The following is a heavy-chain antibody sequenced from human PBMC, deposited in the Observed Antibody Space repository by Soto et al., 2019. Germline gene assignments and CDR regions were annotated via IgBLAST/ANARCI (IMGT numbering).Heavy chain of an antibody. J-gene: IGHJ6*02. CDR2: SANKANSYTT. CDR1: GFTLSDHY. CDR3: TRDFGGV. Sequence: EVQLVESGGDLVQPGGSPRLSCAASGFTLSDHYVDWVRQAPGKGLEWVGRSANKANSYTTQYAAAVKGRFTISRSDSENSLYLQMNSLRTEDTALYYCTRDFGGVWGQGTTVTVSS. D-gene: IGHD3-10*01. V-gene: IGHV3-72*01.